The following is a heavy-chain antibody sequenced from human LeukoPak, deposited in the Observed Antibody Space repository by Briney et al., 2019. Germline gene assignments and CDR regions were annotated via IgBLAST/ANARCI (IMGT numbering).Heavy chain of an antibody. V-gene: IGHV1-2*02. D-gene: IGHD6-6*01. CDR1: GYTFTGYY. J-gene: IGHJ6*03. Sequence: WASVKVSCKASGYTFTGYYMHWVRQAPGQGLEWMGWINPNSGGTNCAQKFQGRVTMTRDTSISTAYMELSRLRSDDTAVYYCARGGVAARHDYYYYMDVWGKGTTVTVSS. CDR3: ARGGVAARHDYYYYMDV. CDR2: INPNSGGT.